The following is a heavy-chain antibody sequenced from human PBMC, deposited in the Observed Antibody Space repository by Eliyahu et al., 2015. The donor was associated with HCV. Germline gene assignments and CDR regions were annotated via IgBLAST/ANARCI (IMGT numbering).Heavy chain of an antibody. J-gene: IGHJ4*02. D-gene: IGHD5-12*01. Sequence: EVQLVESGGGLVQPGRSLRLSCAVSGFTFDDYAMHWVRQVPGKGLEWVSGISWNSDSIAYADSVKGRFTISRDDAKNSLHLQMNGLRTEDTALYYCAKGGGFSGSDYVDYWGQGILVTVSS. V-gene: IGHV3-9*01. CDR3: AKGGGFSGSDYVDY. CDR2: ISWNSDSI. CDR1: GFTFDDYA.